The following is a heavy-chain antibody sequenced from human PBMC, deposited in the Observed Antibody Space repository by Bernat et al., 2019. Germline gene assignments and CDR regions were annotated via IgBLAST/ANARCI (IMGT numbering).Heavy chain of an antibody. J-gene: IGHJ4*02. D-gene: IGHD5-12*01. CDR3: ARQEDLVATVTGCFDY. CDR2: IYPGDSDT. Sequence: EVQLVQPGAEVKKPGESLKISCKGSGYSFTTHWIGWVRQMPGKGLELMGIIYPGDSDTRYSPSFQGQVTITADKSINAAYLQWSSLKASDTAMYYCARQEDLVATVTGCFDYWGQGTLVTVSS. CDR1: GYSFTTHW. V-gene: IGHV5-51*01.